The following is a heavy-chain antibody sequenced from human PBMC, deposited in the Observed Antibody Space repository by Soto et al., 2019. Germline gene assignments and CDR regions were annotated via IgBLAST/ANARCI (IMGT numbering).Heavy chain of an antibody. D-gene: IGHD6-19*01. Sequence: WISQKQGKELEWIGSIYYSGSTYYNPSLKSRFTISVDKSKKQFSLKLSSVTAADTAVYYCARLEGLARIQYDFDNWGQATLVTXSS. CDR3: ARLEGLARIQYDFDN. CDR2: IYYSGST. J-gene: IGHJ4*03. V-gene: IGHV4-39*01.